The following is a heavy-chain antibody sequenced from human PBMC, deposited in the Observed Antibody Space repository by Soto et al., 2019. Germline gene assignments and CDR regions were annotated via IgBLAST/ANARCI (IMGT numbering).Heavy chain of an antibody. CDR1: SGSVSSGGYF. Sequence: KTSETLSLTCTVSSGSVSSGGYFWSWIRQLPGKGLEWIGYIYHTGSTFYNPSLKSRVTISLDTSKSQFSLRLTSVTAADTAMYFCAASSARSMFDYWGPGTLVTVSS. J-gene: IGHJ4*02. V-gene: IGHV4-31*03. CDR2: IYHTGST. D-gene: IGHD2-2*01. CDR3: AASSARSMFDY.